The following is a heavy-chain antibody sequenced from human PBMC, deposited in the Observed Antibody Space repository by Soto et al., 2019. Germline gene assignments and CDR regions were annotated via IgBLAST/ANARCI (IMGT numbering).Heavy chain of an antibody. D-gene: IGHD6-19*01. CDR2: ISTSSNYI. V-gene: IGHV3-21*01. Sequence: EVQLVESGGGLVKPGGSLRLSCAASGFTFSSYSMVWVRQAPGKGLEWVSCISTSSNYIFYGDSVKGRFTISRDNAKKSLYLQMNSLRADNSAVYYCARETGYSGGQVPESFEIWGQGTVVAVSS. CDR1: GFTFSSYS. CDR3: ARETGYSGGQVPESFEI. J-gene: IGHJ3*02.